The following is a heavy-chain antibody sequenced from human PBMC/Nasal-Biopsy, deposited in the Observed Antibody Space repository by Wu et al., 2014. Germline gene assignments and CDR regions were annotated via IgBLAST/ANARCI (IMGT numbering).Heavy chain of an antibody. D-gene: IGHD2-2*01. J-gene: IGHJ4*02. CDR2: VSFSGNS. V-gene: IGHV4-31*03. Sequence: TLSLTCTVSGDSVTSAGFYWSWIRHVPGKGLEWIGYVSFSGNSYYNPSLESRVSISLDMSENQFSLRLNSVTAADTAVYYCARDVAQGYADYWGRGTLVTVSS. CDR1: GDSVTSAGFY. CDR3: ARDVAQGYADY.